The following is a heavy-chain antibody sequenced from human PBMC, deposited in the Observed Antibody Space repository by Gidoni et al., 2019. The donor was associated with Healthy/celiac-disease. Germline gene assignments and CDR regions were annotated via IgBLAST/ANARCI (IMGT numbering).Heavy chain of an antibody. CDR3: ARGLAVAGIPFDY. V-gene: IGHV3-66*01. CDR2: IYSGGST. J-gene: IGHJ4*02. D-gene: IGHD6-19*01. CDR1: GFTVSSNY. Sequence: EVQLVESGGGLVQPGGSLRLSCAASGFTVSSNYMSWVRQAPGKGLEWVSVIYSGGSTYYADSVKGRFTISRDNSKNTLYLQMNSLRAEDTAVDYCARGLAVAGIPFDYWGQGTLVTVSS.